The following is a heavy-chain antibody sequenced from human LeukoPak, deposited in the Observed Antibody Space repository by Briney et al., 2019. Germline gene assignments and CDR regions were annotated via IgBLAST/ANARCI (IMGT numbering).Heavy chain of an antibody. J-gene: IGHJ4*02. V-gene: IGHV3-33*01. CDR1: GFTFSSYG. CDR2: IWFDGSNK. D-gene: IGHD1-26*01. Sequence: GGSLRLSCAASGFTFSSYGMHWVRQAPGKGLEWVTVIWFDGSNKYYADSVKGRFTISRDNSRNTLYLQMNSLRVEDTAVYYCARVVSGTFDYWGQGTLVTVSS. CDR3: ARVVSGTFDY.